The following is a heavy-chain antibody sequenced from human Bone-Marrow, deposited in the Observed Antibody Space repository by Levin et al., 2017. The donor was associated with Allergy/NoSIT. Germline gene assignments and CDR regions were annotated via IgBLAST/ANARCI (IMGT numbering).Heavy chain of an antibody. J-gene: IGHJ4*02. V-gene: IGHV3-30*18. Sequence: SGESLKISCAASGFSLSRSGLHWVRQAPGKGLEWVATLSYDGRDTYYAESVKGRFSIYKDSVRNTLFLQMNSLRRDDAAIYYCAKVARGTVSNFDLWGQGTLVTVSS. CDR2: LSYDGRDT. CDR1: GFSLSRSG. CDR3: AKVARGTVSNFDL. D-gene: IGHD3-16*01.